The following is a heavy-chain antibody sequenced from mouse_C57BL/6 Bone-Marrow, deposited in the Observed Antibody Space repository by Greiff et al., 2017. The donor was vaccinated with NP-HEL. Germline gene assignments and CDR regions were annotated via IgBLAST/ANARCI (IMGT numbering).Heavy chain of an antibody. CDR3: ARTDDYAERAWFAY. V-gene: IGHV1-50*01. J-gene: IGHJ3*01. Sequence: VQLQQPGAELVKPGASVKLSCKASGYTFTSYWMQWVKQRPGQGLEWIGEIDPSDSYTNYNQKFKGKATLTVDTSSSTAYMQLSSLTSEDSAVYYCARTDDYAERAWFAYWGQGTLVTVSA. D-gene: IGHD2-4*01. CDR2: IDPSDSYT. CDR1: GYTFTSYW.